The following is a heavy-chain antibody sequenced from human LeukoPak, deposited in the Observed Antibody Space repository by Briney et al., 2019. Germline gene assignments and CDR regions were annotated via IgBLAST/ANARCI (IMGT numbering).Heavy chain of an antibody. CDR2: IYYSGST. D-gene: IGHD6-19*01. Sequence: SETLSLTCTVSGGSISSSSYYWGWIRQPPGKGLEWIGSIYYSGSTYYNPSLKSRVTISVDTSKNQFSLKLSSVTAADTAVYYCARGGQWLTYYNWFDPWGQGTLVTVSS. J-gene: IGHJ5*02. CDR3: ARGGQWLTYYNWFDP. V-gene: IGHV4-39*07. CDR1: GGSISSSSYY.